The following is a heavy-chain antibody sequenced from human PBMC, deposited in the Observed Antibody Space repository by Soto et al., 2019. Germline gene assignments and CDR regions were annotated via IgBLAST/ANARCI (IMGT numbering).Heavy chain of an antibody. J-gene: IGHJ6*02. CDR3: AKDLEGGYYYYGMDV. V-gene: IGHV3-23*01. D-gene: IGHD2-15*01. CDR2: ISGSGGST. CDR1: GFTFSSYA. Sequence: GGSLRLSCAASGFTFSSYAMSWVRQAPGKGLEWVSAISGSGGSTYYADSVKGRFTISRDNSKNTLYLQMNSLRAEDTAVYYCAKDLEGGYYYYGMDVWGQGTTVTVSS.